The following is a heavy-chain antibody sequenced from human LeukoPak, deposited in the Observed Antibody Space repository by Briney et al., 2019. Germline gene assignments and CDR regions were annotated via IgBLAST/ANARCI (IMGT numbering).Heavy chain of an antibody. CDR3: AREWGYCSGGSCPPDHFDY. Sequence: GGSQRLSCGASGFTFSYYSMNWVRQAPGKGLEWVSSISSNSNNIYYADSVKGRFTISRDNAENSLYLQMNSLRAEDTAVYYCAREWGYCSGGSCPPDHFDYWGQGTLVTVSS. CDR2: ISSNSNNI. D-gene: IGHD2-15*01. V-gene: IGHV3-21*01. J-gene: IGHJ4*02. CDR1: GFTFSYYS.